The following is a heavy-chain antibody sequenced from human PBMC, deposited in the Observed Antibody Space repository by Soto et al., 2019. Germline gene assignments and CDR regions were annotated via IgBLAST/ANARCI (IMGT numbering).Heavy chain of an antibody. J-gene: IGHJ6*02. CDR2: ISAYNGNT. Sequence: GASVKVSCKASGYTFTSYGISWVRQAPGQGLEWMVWISAYNGNTNYAQKLQGRVTMTTDTSTSTAYMELRSLRSDDTAVYYCARGLRYFDWSKNYYYYGMDVWGQGTTVTVSS. CDR3: ARGLRYFDWSKNYYYYGMDV. D-gene: IGHD3-9*01. CDR1: GYTFTSYG. V-gene: IGHV1-18*01.